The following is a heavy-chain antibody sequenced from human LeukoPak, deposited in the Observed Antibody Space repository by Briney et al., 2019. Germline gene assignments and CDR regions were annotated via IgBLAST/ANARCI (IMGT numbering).Heavy chain of an antibody. CDR1: GFTFSSYW. Sequence: QPGGSLRLSCAASGFTFSSYWMSWVRQAPGKGLEWVANISQDGSEKYYVDSVKGRFTISRDNGRSSLFLQMNSLRVEDTAVYYCARDRHGDTGDWSFDLWGRGTLVTVSS. D-gene: IGHD4-17*01. J-gene: IGHJ2*01. CDR3: ARDRHGDTGDWSFDL. CDR2: ISQDGSEK. V-gene: IGHV3-7*01.